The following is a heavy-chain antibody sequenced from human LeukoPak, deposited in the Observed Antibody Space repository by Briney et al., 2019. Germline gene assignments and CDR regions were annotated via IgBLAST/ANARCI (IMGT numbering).Heavy chain of an antibody. V-gene: IGHV3-23*01. CDR1: GFTFSSYA. Sequence: GGSLRLSCAASGFTFSSYAMSWVRQAPGKGLEWVSAISGSGGSTYYADSVKGRFTISRDNSKNTLYLQMNSLRAEDTAVYYCARSSTQTLDTALYPVGGYGMDVWGQGTTVTVSS. D-gene: IGHD5-18*01. CDR2: ISGSGGST. CDR3: ARSSTQTLDTALYPVGGYGMDV. J-gene: IGHJ6*02.